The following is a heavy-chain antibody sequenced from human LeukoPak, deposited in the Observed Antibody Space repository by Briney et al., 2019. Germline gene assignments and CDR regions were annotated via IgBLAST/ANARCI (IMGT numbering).Heavy chain of an antibody. CDR2: ISGSGGST. CDR1: GFTFSSYA. CDR3: AKAGSTGHDYVWGSYRYSLYYYYYMDV. Sequence: GGSLRLSCAASGFTFSSYAMSWVRQAPGKGLEWVSAISGSGGSTYYADSVKGRFTIPRDNSKNTLYLQMNSLRAEDTAVYYCAKAGSTGHDYVWGSYRYSLYYYYYMDVWGKGTTVTVSS. J-gene: IGHJ6*03. D-gene: IGHD3-16*02. V-gene: IGHV3-23*01.